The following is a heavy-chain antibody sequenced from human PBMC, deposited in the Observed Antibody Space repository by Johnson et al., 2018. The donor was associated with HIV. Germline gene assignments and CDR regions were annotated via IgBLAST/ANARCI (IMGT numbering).Heavy chain of an antibody. Sequence: QVQLVESGGGSVQPGGSLRLSCAASGFTFSSYDMHWVRQATGKGLEWVAIMWYDVSEIVYADSVKGRFTISRDISKNTVYLQMSSLKPEDTAVYYCTRDRIQIWSYVGTFDTWGPGAPVTVSS. V-gene: IGHV3-33*08. CDR1: GFTFSSYD. D-gene: IGHD5-18*01. CDR3: TRDRIQIWSYVGTFDT. J-gene: IGHJ3*02. CDR2: MWYDVSEI.